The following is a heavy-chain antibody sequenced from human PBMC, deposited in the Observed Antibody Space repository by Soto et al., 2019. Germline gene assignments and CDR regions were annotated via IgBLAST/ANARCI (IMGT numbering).Heavy chain of an antibody. CDR3: TRGGLETFDF. Sequence: GWSLRLSCAASGFTFSSYSLTSVCQATGKGLEWVSSISSSSSYIYYADSVKVRFTIYRDHAKNSLYLQMNSLSAEDTAVYYCTRGGLETFDFWGQGSLVTVSS. CDR2: ISSSSSYI. CDR1: GFTFSSYS. J-gene: IGHJ4*02. V-gene: IGHV3-21*01. D-gene: IGHD1-1*01.